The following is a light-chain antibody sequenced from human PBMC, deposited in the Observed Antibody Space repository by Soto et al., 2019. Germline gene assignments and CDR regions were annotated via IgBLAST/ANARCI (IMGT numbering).Light chain of an antibody. CDR2: EVT. Sequence: QSALTQPASVSGSPGQSITISCPGTSSDVGGYNYVSWYQHHPGKAPKLMLYEVTNRPSGVSNRFSGSKSGNSASLTISGLQADDEADYYCSSYTSFNTLLFGGGTKLTVL. V-gene: IGLV2-14*01. CDR3: SSYTSFNTLL. J-gene: IGLJ2*01. CDR1: SSDVGGYNY.